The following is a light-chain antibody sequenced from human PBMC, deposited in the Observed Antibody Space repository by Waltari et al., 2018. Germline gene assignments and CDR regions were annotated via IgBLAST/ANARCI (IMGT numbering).Light chain of an antibody. CDR2: RNN. CDR3: SAWDRSLSAWV. J-gene: IGLJ3*02. Sequence: QAGLTQPPSVSKGLGQTATLTCTGHSNNVGNQGAAWLQQHQGHPPRLLSYRNNNRPAGISERFSASRSGNTASLTITGLQTEDEADYYCSAWDRSLSAWVFGGGTRLTVL. CDR1: SNNVGNQG. V-gene: IGLV10-54*04.